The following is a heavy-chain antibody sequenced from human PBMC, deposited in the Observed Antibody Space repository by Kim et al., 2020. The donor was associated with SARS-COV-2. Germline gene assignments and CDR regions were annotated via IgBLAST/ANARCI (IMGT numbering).Heavy chain of an antibody. J-gene: IGHJ2*01. CDR3: ARGGYSYGTPRWYFDL. V-gene: IGHV4-4*07. D-gene: IGHD5-18*01. Sequence: SETLSLTCTVSGGSISSYYWSWIRQPAGKGLEWIGRIYTSGSTNYNPSLKSRVTMSVDTSKNQFSLKLSSVTAADTAVYYCARGGYSYGTPRWYFDLWGRGTLVTVSS. CDR1: GGSISSYY. CDR2: IYTSGST.